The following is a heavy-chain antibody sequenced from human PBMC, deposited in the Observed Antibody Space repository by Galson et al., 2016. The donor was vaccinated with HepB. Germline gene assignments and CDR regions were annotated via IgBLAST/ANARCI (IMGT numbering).Heavy chain of an antibody. CDR3: ARGYTSGVPFW. V-gene: IGHV3-53*01. D-gene: IGHD2-8*01. CDR1: GFLVNSNY. J-gene: IGHJ4*02. CDR2: MYSGGSK. Sequence: SLRLSCAVSGFLVNSNYMTWVRLAPGQGLEWVAIMYSGGSKPYAGSVKGRVTISRDTSSQTLFLEVSDLRAEDTGIYYCARGYTSGVPFWWGQGTLVTVSS.